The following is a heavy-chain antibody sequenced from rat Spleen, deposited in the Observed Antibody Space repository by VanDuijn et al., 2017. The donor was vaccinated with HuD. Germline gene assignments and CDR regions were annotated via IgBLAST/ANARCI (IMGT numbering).Heavy chain of an antibody. CDR1: GFSLTNFG. CDR2: ISSGGGGI. D-gene: IGHD1-9*01. Sequence: VQLKESGPGLVQPSQTLSLTCTVSGFSLTNFGISWVRQAPKKGLEWVAYISSGGGGIYYPDSVQGRFTISRHNAKSTLYLQMDSLRSEDTATYYCVRHGYTRYYFDYWGQGVMVTVSS. J-gene: IGHJ2*01. CDR3: VRHGYTRYYFDY. V-gene: IGHV5S13*01.